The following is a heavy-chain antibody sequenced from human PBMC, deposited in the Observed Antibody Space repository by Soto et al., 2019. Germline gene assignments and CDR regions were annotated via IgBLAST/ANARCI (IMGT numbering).Heavy chain of an antibody. J-gene: IGHJ5*02. D-gene: IGHD4-4*01. CDR1: GGAFSTYT. V-gene: IGHV1-69*04. Sequence: SLKVSCKASGGAFSTYTITWVRQAPGQGLEWMGRIIPIIGIINYSQKFQGRVTISADKFTGTAYMELTGLRSDDTAVYYCAGDPDSHYNDSHASSYPWGQGTLVTVPS. CDR2: IIPIIGII. CDR3: AGDPDSHYNDSHASSYP.